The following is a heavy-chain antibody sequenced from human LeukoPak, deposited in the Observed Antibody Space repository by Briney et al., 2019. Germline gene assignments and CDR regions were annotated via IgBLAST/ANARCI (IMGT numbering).Heavy chain of an antibody. D-gene: IGHD3-10*01. CDR3: ARVGDHYHWYLDL. CDR2: IYSGADT. V-gene: IGHV3-53*01. CDR1: GFSVSIKY. Sequence: GGSLTLSCAASGFSVSIKYMNWVRQAPGKGLEWVSIIYSGADTYYADSVKGRFTISRDTSTNTLFLHMNNVRAEDTAVYYCARVGDHYHWYLDLWGRGTLVSVSS. J-gene: IGHJ2*01.